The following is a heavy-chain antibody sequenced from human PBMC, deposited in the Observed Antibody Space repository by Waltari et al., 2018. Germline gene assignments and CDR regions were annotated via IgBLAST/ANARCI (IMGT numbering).Heavy chain of an antibody. CDR3: ARQPGSSSWSNY. J-gene: IGHJ4*02. V-gene: IGHV4-39*01. D-gene: IGHD6-13*01. Sequence: QLQLQESGPGLVKHSETLSLTCTVSGGSISSSSYYWGWIRQPPGKGLEWIGSSYYSGSTYYNPSLKSGVTISVDTSKNQFSLKLSSVTAADTAVYYCARQPGSSSWSNYWGQGTLVTVSS. CDR1: GGSISSSSYY. CDR2: SYYSGST.